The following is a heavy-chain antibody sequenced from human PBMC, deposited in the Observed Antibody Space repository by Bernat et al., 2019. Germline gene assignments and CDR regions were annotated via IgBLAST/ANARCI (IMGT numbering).Heavy chain of an antibody. Sequence: EVQLVESGGGLVQPGGSLRLSCAASGFTFSSYAMSWVRQAPGKGLELVSAISGSGGSTYYADSVKGRFTISRDNSKNTLYLQMNSLRAEDTAVYYCSCYQLGYYYYCMDVWGKGTTVTVSS. CDR2: ISGSGGST. V-gene: IGHV3-23*04. J-gene: IGHJ6*03. D-gene: IGHD2-15*01. CDR1: GFTFSSYA. CDR3: SCYQLGYYYYCMDV.